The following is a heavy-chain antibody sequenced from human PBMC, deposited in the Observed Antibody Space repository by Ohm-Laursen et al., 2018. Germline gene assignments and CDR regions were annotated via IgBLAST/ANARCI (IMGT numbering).Heavy chain of an antibody. CDR3: ARGSAAGSSY. D-gene: IGHD6-13*01. CDR1: GYTFTGYY. V-gene: IGHV1-8*02. CDR2: INPNSGNT. J-gene: IGHJ4*02. Sequence: GASVKVSCKASGYTFTGYYMHWVRQAPGQGLEWMGWINPNSGNTGYAQKFQGRVTMTRNTSISTAYMELSRLTYDDTAVYYCARGSAAGSSYWGQGTLVTVSS.